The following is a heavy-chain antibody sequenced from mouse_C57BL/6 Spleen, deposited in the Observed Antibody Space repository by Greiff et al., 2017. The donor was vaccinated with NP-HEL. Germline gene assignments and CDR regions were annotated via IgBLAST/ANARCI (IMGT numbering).Heavy chain of an antibody. Sequence: QVQLQQPGAELVKPGASVKLSCKASGYTFTSYWMHWVKQRPGQGLEWIGMIHPNSGSTNYNEKLKSKATLTVDKSSSTAYMQLSRLTSEDAAVYYWEKGDFRGNYWGQGTTLTVSS. CDR3: EKGDFRGNY. CDR1: GYTFTSYW. J-gene: IGHJ2*01. V-gene: IGHV1-64*01. CDR2: IHPNSGST.